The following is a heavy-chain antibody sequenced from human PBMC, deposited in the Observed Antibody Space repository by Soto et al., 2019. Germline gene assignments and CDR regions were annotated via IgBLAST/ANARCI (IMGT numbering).Heavy chain of an antibody. Sequence: QVQLVESGGSFVKTSGSMTLACGGSGFTFSDYYMSWVRQAPGKGLEWVAYISSSGNTIYYADSVKGRFTISRDNAKNSVFLQMSNLRAEDTALYFCAKMSSENYYDPVFSWGQGTLVTVSS. CDR3: AKMSSENYYDPVFS. D-gene: IGHD3-22*01. CDR2: ISSSGNTI. V-gene: IGHV3-11*01. J-gene: IGHJ4*02. CDR1: GFTFSDYY.